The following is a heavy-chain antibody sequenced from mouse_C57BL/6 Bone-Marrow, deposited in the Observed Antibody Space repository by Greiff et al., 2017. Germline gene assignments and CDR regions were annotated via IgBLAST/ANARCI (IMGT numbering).Heavy chain of an antibody. Sequence: VQLQQSGAELVKPGASVKISCKASGYAFSSYWMNWVKQRPGKGLEWIGQIYPGDGDTNYKGKFKGKATLTADKSSSTAYMQLSSLTSKDSAVYFCARSGRPFDVWGTGTTVTVSS. CDR2: IYPGDGDT. J-gene: IGHJ1*03. V-gene: IGHV1-80*01. D-gene: IGHD3-1*01. CDR3: ARSGRPFDV. CDR1: GYAFSSYW.